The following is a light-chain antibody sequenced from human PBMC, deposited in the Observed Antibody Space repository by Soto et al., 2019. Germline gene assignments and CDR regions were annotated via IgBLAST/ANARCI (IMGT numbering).Light chain of an antibody. CDR3: SSYTGTSTFV. CDR1: SSDVGGYDY. J-gene: IGLJ1*01. CDR2: DVN. V-gene: IGLV2-14*01. Sequence: QSVLTQPASVSGSPGQSITISCTGTSSDVGGYDYVSWYQQLPGKAPKLMIYDVNNRPSGVSNRFSGSKSGNTASLTISGLQAEDEADYYCSSYTGTSTFVLGGGTKSTGL.